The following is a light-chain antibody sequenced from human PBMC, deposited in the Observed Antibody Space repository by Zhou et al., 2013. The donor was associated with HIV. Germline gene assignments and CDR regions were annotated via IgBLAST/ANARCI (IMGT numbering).Light chain of an antibody. CDR1: QSVSSSY. V-gene: IGKV3-20*01. CDR3: QQYGGSFT. Sequence: EIVLTQSPGTLSLSPGERATLSCRASQSVSSSYLAWYQQKPGQAPRLLIYAATTRATGIPDRFSGRGSGTDFTLTISRLEPEDFAVYYCQQYGGSFTFGGGTKVEI. CDR2: AAT. J-gene: IGKJ4*01.